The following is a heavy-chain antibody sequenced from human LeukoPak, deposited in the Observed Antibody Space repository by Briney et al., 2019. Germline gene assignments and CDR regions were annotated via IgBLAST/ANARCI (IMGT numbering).Heavy chain of an antibody. D-gene: IGHD1-7*01. CDR1: GYRFTDYW. Sequence: GESLNISCNGYGYRFTDYWIGWVRQMPGKGLEWMGIIYPGDSDTRYSPSFQGQVTISADKSINTAHLQWSSLKASDTAMYYCARGAAGTTPDYYYFGLDVWGQGTTVRVSS. V-gene: IGHV5-51*01. CDR3: ARGAAGTTPDYYYFGLDV. J-gene: IGHJ6*02. CDR2: IYPGDSDT.